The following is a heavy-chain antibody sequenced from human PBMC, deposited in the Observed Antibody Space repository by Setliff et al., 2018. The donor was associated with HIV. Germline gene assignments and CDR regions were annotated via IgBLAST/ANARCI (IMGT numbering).Heavy chain of an antibody. D-gene: IGHD6-13*01. CDR1: GGSFSGYY. J-gene: IGHJ4*02. CDR3: ARDGYSSSWYVISGSFDY. V-gene: IGHV4-34*01. CDR2: IYYSGST. Sequence: SETLSLTCAVYGGSFSGYYWSWIRQPPGNGLEWIGSIYYSGSTYYNPSLKSRVTISVDTSENQFSLKLSSVTAADTAVYYCARDGYSSSWYVISGSFDYWGQGILVTVSS.